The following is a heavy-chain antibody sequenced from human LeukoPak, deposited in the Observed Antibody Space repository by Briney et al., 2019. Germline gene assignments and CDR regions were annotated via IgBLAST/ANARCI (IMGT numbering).Heavy chain of an antibody. CDR2: IIPIFGTA. J-gene: IGHJ4*02. Sequence: SVKVSCKASGGTFISYAISWVRQAPGQGLEWMGGIIPIFGTANYAQKFRGRVTITADESTSTAYMELSSLRSEDTAVYYCASCSPPGGYSSGWDECRYLDYWGQGTLVTVSS. V-gene: IGHV1-69*13. CDR1: GGTFISYA. CDR3: ASCSPPGGYSSGWDECRYLDY. D-gene: IGHD6-19*01.